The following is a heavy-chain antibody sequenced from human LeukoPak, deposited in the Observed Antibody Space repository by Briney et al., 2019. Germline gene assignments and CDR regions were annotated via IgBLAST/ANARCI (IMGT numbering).Heavy chain of an antibody. CDR3: ASLRERSYYARGFDY. CDR2: IYYSGSI. D-gene: IGHD3-3*01. CDR1: GGSFSGYY. V-gene: IGHV4-34*01. Sequence: SETLSLTCAVYGGSFSGYYWSWLRQPPGKGLEWIGSIYYSGSIYYNPSLKSRVTISVDTSKNQFSLKLSSVTAANTAVYYCASLRERSYYARGFDYWGQGTLVTVSS. J-gene: IGHJ4*02.